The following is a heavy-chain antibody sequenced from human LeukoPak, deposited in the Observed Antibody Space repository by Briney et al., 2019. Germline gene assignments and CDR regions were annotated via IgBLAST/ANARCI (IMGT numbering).Heavy chain of an antibody. CDR1: GDTDTTNP. V-gene: IGHV1-69*13. D-gene: IGHD2-21*02. CDR3: ARAVTGDLQGFDY. Sequence: ASVKVSCKPSGDTDTTNPITWVRQARGQGLEWLGGIIPSVQRGSEHYAQKFQGRITITADAPRTTIYMELRSLRSEDTGVYYCARAVTGDLQGFDYWGQGTLVTVSS. CDR2: IIPSVQRGSE. J-gene: IGHJ4*02.